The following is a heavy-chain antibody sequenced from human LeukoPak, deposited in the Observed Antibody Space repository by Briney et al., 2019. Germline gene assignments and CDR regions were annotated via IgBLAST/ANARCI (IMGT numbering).Heavy chain of an antibody. J-gene: IGHJ4*02. D-gene: IGHD3-3*01. V-gene: IGHV4-39*01. CDR2: IYQSGSGSS. Sequence: PSETLSLTCSVSGGSIISSNYYWGWIRQPPGKGLEWIGSIYQSGSGSSYYNPSLKSRVIISGDTSNNHFSLRLRSVTAADTAVYHCASTLRFLPYRRFDYWGQGTLVTVPS. CDR3: ASTLRFLPYRRFDY. CDR1: GGSIISSNYY.